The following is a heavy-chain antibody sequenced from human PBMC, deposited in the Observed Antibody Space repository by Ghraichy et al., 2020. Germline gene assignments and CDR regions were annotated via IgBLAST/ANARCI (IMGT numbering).Heavy chain of an antibody. D-gene: IGHD1-26*01. CDR3: ARSGRVGATGWLGY. J-gene: IGHJ4*02. V-gene: IGHV4-59*01. Sequence: SETLSLTCTVSGGSISSYYWSWIRQPPGKGLEWIGYIYYSGSTNYNPSLKSRVTISVDTSKNQFSLKLSSVTAADTAVYYCARSGRVGATGWLGYWGQGTLVTVSS. CDR1: GGSISSYY. CDR2: IYYSGST.